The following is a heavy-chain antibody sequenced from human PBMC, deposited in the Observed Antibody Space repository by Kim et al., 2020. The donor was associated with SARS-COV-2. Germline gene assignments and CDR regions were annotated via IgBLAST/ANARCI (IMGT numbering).Heavy chain of an antibody. D-gene: IGHD6-13*01. CDR2: INHSGST. CDR1: GGSFSGYY. Sequence: SETLSLTCAVYGGSFSGYYWSWIRQPPGKGLEWIGEINHSGSTNYNPSLKSRVTISVDTSKNQFSLKLSSVTAADTAVYYCARCPRYSSSLRSAFDPWGQGTLVTVSS. J-gene: IGHJ5*02. CDR3: ARCPRYSSSLRSAFDP. V-gene: IGHV4-34*01.